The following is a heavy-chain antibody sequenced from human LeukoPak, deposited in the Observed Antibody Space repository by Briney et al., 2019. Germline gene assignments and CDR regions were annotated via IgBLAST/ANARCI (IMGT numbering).Heavy chain of an antibody. CDR2: ISSSGSTI. CDR1: GFTFSDYY. V-gene: IGHV3-11*01. Sequence: PGGSLRLSCAASGFTFSDYYMSWIRQAPGKGLEWVSYISSSGSTIYYADSVKGRFTISRDNAKNSLYLQMNSLRAEDTAVYYCASAPKYYDSILGDYWGQGTLVTVSS. D-gene: IGHD3-22*01. CDR3: ASAPKYYDSILGDY. J-gene: IGHJ4*02.